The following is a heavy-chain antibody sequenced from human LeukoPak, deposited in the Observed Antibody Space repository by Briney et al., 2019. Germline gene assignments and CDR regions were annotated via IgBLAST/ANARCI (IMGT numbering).Heavy chain of an antibody. V-gene: IGHV3-23*01. J-gene: IGHJ3*02. CDR2: ISGSGGST. CDR3: AFPKGGAGAFDI. D-gene: IGHD1-26*01. Sequence: GGSLRLSCAASRFTFSSYAMSWVRQAPGKGLEWVSAISGSGGSTYYADSVKGRFTISRDNSKNTLYLQMNSLRAEDTAVYYCAFPKGGAGAFDIWGQGTMVTVSS. CDR1: RFTFSSYA.